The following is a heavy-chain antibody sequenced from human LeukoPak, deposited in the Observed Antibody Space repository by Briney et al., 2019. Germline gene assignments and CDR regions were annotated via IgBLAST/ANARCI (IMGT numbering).Heavy chain of an antibody. CDR1: CVPISSYY. Sequence: SDTLPLPCTLSCVPISSYYWSWLRQPAGEALESFGRIYTSGSTNYNPSLRRRVAMSVDTSKNQFSLKLNSVTATDTAVYYCAREDPYNWNYCLDYWGQGTLVTVSS. D-gene: IGHD1-7*01. V-gene: IGHV4-4*07. CDR2: IYTSGST. CDR3: AREDPYNWNYCLDY. J-gene: IGHJ4*02.